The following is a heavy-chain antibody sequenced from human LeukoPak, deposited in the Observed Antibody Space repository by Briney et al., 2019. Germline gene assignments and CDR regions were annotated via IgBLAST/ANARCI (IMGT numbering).Heavy chain of an antibody. Sequence: PSETLSLTCTVSGYSISSGYYWGWIRQPPGKGLEWIGSIYHSGSTYYNPSLKSRVTISVDTSKNQFSLKLSSVTAADTAVYYCARCGSYWARSRYYYMDVWGKGTTVTVSS. CDR1: GYSISSGYY. CDR3: ARCGSYWARSRYYYMDV. CDR2: IYHSGST. V-gene: IGHV4-38-2*02. J-gene: IGHJ6*03. D-gene: IGHD1-26*01.